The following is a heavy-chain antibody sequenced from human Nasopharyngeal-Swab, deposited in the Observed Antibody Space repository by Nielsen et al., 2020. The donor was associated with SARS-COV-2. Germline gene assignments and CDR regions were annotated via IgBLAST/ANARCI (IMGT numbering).Heavy chain of an antibody. CDR1: GGSISSYY. CDR3: ARDESGRFDY. CDR2: IYYSGSN. V-gene: IGHV4-59*01. J-gene: IGHJ4*02. Sequence: SETLSLTCTVSGGSISSYYWSWNRQPPGKGLEWIGYIYYSGSNNYNPSLKSRVTISVDTSKNQFSLKLSSVTAADTAVYYCARDESGRFDYWGQETLVTVSS. D-gene: IGHD3-3*01.